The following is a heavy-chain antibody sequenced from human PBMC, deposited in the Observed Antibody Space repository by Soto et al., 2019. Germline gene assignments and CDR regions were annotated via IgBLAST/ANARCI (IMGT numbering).Heavy chain of an antibody. CDR2: ISYDGSNK. CDR3: AKGSGWWEEKAEYFQH. V-gene: IGHV3-30*18. J-gene: IGHJ1*01. Sequence: GGSLRLSCAASGFTFSSYGMHWVRQAPGKGLEWVAVISYDGSNKYYADSVKGRFIISRDNSKNTLYLQMNSLRAEDTAVYYCAKGSGWWEEKAEYFQHWGQGTLVTVSS. D-gene: IGHD1-26*01. CDR1: GFTFSSYG.